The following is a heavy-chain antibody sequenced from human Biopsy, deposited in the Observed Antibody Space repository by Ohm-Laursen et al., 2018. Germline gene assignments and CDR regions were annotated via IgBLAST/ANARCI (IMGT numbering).Heavy chain of an antibody. CDR3: ARGYAGLYEAFDF. J-gene: IGHJ3*01. CDR1: GDSISTYY. V-gene: IGHV4-59*01. D-gene: IGHD5-18*01. CDR2: IYNDVST. Sequence: TLSLTCPVSGDSISTYYWSWIRQPPGKGLEWIGNIYNDVSTKYNPSLRSRVTISADKSANQFSLKLRSVTAADTAVYYCARGYAGLYEAFDFWGQGTVVTVAS.